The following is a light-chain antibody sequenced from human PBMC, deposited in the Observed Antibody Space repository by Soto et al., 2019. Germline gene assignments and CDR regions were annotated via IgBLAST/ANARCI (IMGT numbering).Light chain of an antibody. J-gene: IGLJ3*02. CDR2: DVS. V-gene: IGLV2-11*01. CDR3: CSYAGSYSWV. CDR1: SSDVGAYNY. Sequence: QSALTQPRSVSGSPGQSVTISCTGTSSDVGAYNYVSWYQHYPGKAPKVMIYDVSERPSGVPDRFSGSKSDNKASLTISGLQAEDEADYYCCSYAGSYSWVFGGGTKVTVL.